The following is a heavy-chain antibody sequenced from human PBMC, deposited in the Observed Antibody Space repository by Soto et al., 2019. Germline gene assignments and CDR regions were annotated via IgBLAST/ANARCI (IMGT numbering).Heavy chain of an antibody. CDR2: IYYSGST. J-gene: IGHJ6*02. CDR1: CGSISSSSYY. D-gene: IGHD5-18*01. CDR3: ARLYPPSTPALSRGYSYGFDGMDV. V-gene: IGHV4-39*01. Sequence: PSETLSLTCTVSCGSISSSSYYWGWIRQPPGKWLEWIGSIYYSGSTYYNPSLKSRVTIYVETSKNQFSLKLSSVTAADTAVYYCARLYPPSTPALSRGYSYGFDGMDVWVQGNTV.